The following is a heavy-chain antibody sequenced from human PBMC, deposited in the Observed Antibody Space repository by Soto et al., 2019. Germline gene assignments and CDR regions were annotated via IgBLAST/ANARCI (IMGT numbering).Heavy chain of an antibody. CDR1: GGTFSSYA. CDR3: AQVTPPHYYYYYGMDV. J-gene: IGHJ6*02. CDR2: IIPIFGTA. D-gene: IGHD4-4*01. Sequence: SVKVSCKASGGTFSSYAISWVRQAPGQGLEWMGGIIPIFGTANYAQKFQGRVTITADKSTSTAYMELSSLRSEDTAVYYCAQVTPPHYYYYYGMDVWGQGTTVTVSS. V-gene: IGHV1-69*06.